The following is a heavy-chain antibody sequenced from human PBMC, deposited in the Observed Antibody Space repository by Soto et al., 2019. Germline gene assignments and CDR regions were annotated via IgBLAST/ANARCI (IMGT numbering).Heavy chain of an antibody. Sequence: PGGSLRLSCAASGFTFSDYWNWMRQPPGKGLQWIGYTYYSGSTTYNPSLKSRVTISVDSSKNQFSLKLDSVTPADTAVYYCARVRGTAGKRYFDYWGPGTLVTVSS. CDR2: TYYSGST. J-gene: IGHJ4*02. CDR3: ARVRGTAGKRYFDY. CDR1: GFTFSDY. V-gene: IGHV4-59*01. D-gene: IGHD6-13*01.